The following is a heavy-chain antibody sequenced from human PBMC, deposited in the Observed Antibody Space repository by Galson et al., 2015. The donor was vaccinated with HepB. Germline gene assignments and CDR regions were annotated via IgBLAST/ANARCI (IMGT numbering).Heavy chain of an antibody. CDR1: GGPITGYY. D-gene: IGHD6-19*01. V-gene: IGHV4-59*08. CDR3: ARHVSDGPAGRLSGFDP. Sequence: SETLSLTCDVSGGPITGYYWTWIRQSPGKGLEYIAYMYHTLNTEYNPSLNSRVTRSVDTSRNQFSLRLTSVTAADTAVYYCARHVSDGPAGRLSGFDPWGQGIHVTVSS. J-gene: IGHJ5*02. CDR2: MYHTLNT.